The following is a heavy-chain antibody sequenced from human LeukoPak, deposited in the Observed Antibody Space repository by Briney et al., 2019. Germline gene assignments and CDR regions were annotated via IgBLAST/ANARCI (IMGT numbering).Heavy chain of an antibody. CDR3: AKDLHYDFWRGYYIIGDY. V-gene: IGHV3-30*18. CDR1: GFTFSSYG. CDR2: ISYDGSNK. Sequence: GGSLRLSCAASGFTFSSYGMHWVRQAPVKGLEWVAVISYDGSNKYYADSVKGRFTISRDNSKNTLYLQMNSLRAEDTAVYYCAKDLHYDFWRGYYIIGDYWGQGTLVTVSS. D-gene: IGHD3-3*01. J-gene: IGHJ4*02.